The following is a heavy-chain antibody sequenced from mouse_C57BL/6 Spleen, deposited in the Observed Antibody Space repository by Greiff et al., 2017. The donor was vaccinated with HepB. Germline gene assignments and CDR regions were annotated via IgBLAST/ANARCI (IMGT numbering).Heavy chain of an antibody. CDR3: ARDDGEGFAY. V-gene: IGHV1-61*01. CDR1: GYTFTSYW. CDR2: IYPSDSET. D-gene: IGHD2-3*01. J-gene: IGHJ3*01. Sequence: QVQLQQPGAELVRPGSSVKLSCKASGYTFTSYWMDWVKQRPGQGLEWIGNIYPSDSETHYNQKFKDKATLTVDKSSSTAYMQLSSLTSEDSAVYYCARDDGEGFAYWGQGTLVTVSA.